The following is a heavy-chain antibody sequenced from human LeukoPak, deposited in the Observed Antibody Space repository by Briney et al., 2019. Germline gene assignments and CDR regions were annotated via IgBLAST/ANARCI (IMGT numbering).Heavy chain of an antibody. CDR2: VYPGDSDT. Sequence: GESLKISCKGSGYTFSSYWIGWVRQMPGKGLECMGIVYPGDSDTRYSPSFEGQVTISADKSIGTAYLQWSSLKASDTAMYYCAKHRGGSGKAFDYWGQGTLVNVSS. J-gene: IGHJ4*01. CDR3: AKHRGGSGKAFDY. CDR1: GYTFSSYW. D-gene: IGHD6-13*01. V-gene: IGHV5-51*01.